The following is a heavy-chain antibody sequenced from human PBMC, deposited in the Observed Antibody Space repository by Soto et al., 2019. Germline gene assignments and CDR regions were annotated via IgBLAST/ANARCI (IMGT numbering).Heavy chain of an antibody. Sequence: ASVKVSCKASGYTFTSYGISWVRQAPGQGLEWMGWISAYNGNTNYAQKLQGRVTITRDMSTSTAYMELSSLRSEDTAVYYCAAGVRSSGWYSWFDPWGQGTLVTVSS. CDR1: GYTFTSYG. CDR3: AAGVRSSGWYSWFDP. V-gene: IGHV1-18*01. D-gene: IGHD6-19*01. CDR2: ISAYNGNT. J-gene: IGHJ5*02.